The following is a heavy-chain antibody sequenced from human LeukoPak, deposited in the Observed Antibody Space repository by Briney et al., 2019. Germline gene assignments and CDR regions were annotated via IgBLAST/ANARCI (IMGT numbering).Heavy chain of an antibody. CDR2: IYHSGNT. D-gene: IGHD5-18*01. Sequence: PSETLSLTCAVSGGSISIGGYSWSWIRQPPGKGLEWIGYIYHSGNTYYTPSLKSRVTISVDRSKNQFSLKLSSVTAADAAVYYCARTEGYSFGSDYYFDYWGQGTLVTVSS. V-gene: IGHV4-30-2*01. CDR1: GGSISIGGYS. CDR3: ARTEGYSFGSDYYFDY. J-gene: IGHJ4*02.